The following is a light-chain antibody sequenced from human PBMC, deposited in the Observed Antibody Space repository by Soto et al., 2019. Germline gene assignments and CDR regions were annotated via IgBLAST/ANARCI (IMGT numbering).Light chain of an antibody. CDR2: GAS. V-gene: IGKV3-15*01. Sequence: EIVMTQSPATLSVSPGERVTLSCRASQSVKTNLAWYQQRPGQAPRLLVYGASTRAPGIPARFYGRGFGTDFTLTISSLQSEDCAVYYCQQYVNLLVTFGGGTKVE. J-gene: IGKJ4*01. CDR3: QQYVNLLVT. CDR1: QSVKTN.